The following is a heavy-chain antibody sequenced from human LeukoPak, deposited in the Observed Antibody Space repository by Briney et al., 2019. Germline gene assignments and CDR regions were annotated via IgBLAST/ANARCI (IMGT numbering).Heavy chain of an antibody. D-gene: IGHD3-10*01. CDR2: IRYDGSNK. V-gene: IGHV3-30*02. CDR3: ANYGSGSYYLLLVY. CDR1: GFTFSSYG. J-gene: IGHJ4*02. Sequence: GGSLRLSCGASGFTFSSYGMHWVRQAPGKGLEWVAFIRYDGSNKYYADSVKGRFTISRDNSKNTLYLQMNSLSAEDTAVYYCANYGSGSYYLLLVYWGQGTLVTVSS.